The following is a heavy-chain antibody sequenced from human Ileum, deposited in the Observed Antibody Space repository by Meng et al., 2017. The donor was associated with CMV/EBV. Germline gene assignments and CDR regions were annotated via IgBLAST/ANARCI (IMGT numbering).Heavy chain of an antibody. D-gene: IGHD3-10*01. Sequence: AFGFTFSSNGMHGVRQAPGKGLEWVAFIRYDGSKKYYADSLKGRFTISRDNSRTTVYLQVDSLRNDDTALYYCAKGGNWFRDWFDPWGQGTLVTVSS. CDR1: GFTFSSNG. CDR3: AKGGNWFRDWFDP. V-gene: IGHV3-30*02. J-gene: IGHJ5*02. CDR2: IRYDGSKK.